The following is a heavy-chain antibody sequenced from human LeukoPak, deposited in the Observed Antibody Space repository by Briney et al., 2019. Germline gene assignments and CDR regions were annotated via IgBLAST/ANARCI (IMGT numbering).Heavy chain of an antibody. CDR3: ARDGDRRVLRYFDWLYWSWFDP. V-gene: IGHV4-39*07. CDR1: GASISSGSNY. J-gene: IGHJ5*02. CDR2: LYYSGSP. D-gene: IGHD3-9*01. Sequence: SETLSLTCSVSGASISSGSNYWGWIRQPPGKGLEWLGSLYYSGSPYYSPSLKSRGTISVDTSKNQFSLKLSSVTAADTAVYYCARDGDRRVLRYFDWLYWSWFDPWGQGTLVTVSS.